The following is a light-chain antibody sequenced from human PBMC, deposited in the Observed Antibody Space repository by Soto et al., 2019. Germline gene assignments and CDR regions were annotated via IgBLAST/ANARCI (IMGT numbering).Light chain of an antibody. CDR1: QSVSSSY. V-gene: IGKV3-20*01. J-gene: IGKJ3*01. CDR2: GAS. CDR3: QQYGSSLFT. Sequence: EIVVTQSPGTLSLSPGERATLSCRASQSVSSSYLAWYQQKPGQAPRLLIYGASSRATGIPDRFSGSGSGTDFPLTISRLEPEGFAVYYCQQYGSSLFTFGPGTKVHIK.